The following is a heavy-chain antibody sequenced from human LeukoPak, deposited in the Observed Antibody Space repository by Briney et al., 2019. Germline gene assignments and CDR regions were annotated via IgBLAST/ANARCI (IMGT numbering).Heavy chain of an antibody. CDR1: EFPFSDYY. D-gene: IGHD4-17*01. CDR3: ASYDYGAFDI. V-gene: IGHV3-11*04. Sequence: GGSLRLSCAASEFPFSDYYMSWIRQRPGKGLEWISQICSTGNSRNNVHFVKGRFTVSRDNAKNSLYLQMTSLSAEDTAVYYCASYDYGAFDIWGQGTMVTV. J-gene: IGHJ3*02. CDR2: ICSTGNSR.